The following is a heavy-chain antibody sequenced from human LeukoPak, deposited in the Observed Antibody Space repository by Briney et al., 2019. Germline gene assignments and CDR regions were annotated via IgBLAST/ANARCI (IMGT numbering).Heavy chain of an antibody. Sequence: GGSLRLSCAASGFTFSSYSMNWVRQAPGKGLEWVSSISSSSSYIYYADSVKGRFTISRDNAKNSLYLQMNSLRAEDTAVYYRARDTSPIIRWELKKRDRDPHWGQGTLVTVSS. CDR2: ISSSSSYI. D-gene: IGHD1-26*01. J-gene: IGHJ4*02. CDR1: GFTFSSYS. CDR3: ARDTSPIIRWELKKRDRDPH. V-gene: IGHV3-21*01.